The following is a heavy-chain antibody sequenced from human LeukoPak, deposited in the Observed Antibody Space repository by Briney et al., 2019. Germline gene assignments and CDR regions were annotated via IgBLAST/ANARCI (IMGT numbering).Heavy chain of an antibody. J-gene: IGHJ6*02. D-gene: IGHD5-24*01. CDR1: GFTFNNVW. CDR3: AKEGSPMVATTMDV. Sequence: GGSLRLSCADPGFTFNNVWMNWVRQAPGKGLEWVAVISYDGSTKYYADSVKGRFTISRDNSKNMLYLQMNSLRAEDTALYYCAKEGSPMVATTMDVWGQGTTVTVSS. V-gene: IGHV3-30*18. CDR2: ISYDGSTK.